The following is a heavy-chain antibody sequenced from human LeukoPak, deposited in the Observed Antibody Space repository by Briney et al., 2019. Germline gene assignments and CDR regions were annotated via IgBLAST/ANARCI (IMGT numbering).Heavy chain of an antibody. CDR3: ASTQPGMLCSSTSCSLDY. CDR1: GFTFSSYG. J-gene: IGHJ4*02. V-gene: IGHV3-30*03. D-gene: IGHD2-2*01. CDR2: ISYDGSNK. Sequence: GGSLRLSCAASGFTFSSYGMHWVRQAPGKGLEWVAVISYDGSNKYYADSVKGRFTISRDNSKNTLYLQMNSLRAEDTAVYYCASTQPGMLCSSTSCSLDYWGQGTLVTVSS.